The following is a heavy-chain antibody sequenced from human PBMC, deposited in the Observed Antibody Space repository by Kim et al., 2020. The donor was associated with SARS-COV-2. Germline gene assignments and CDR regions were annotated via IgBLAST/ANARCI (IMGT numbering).Heavy chain of an antibody. CDR1: GFTFSSYS. D-gene: IGHD3-9*01. CDR2: ISSSSSYI. CDR3: ARGSIDYDILTGSEQLNPFDP. Sequence: GGSLRLSCAASGFTFSSYSMNWVRQAPGKGLEWVSSISSSSSYIYYADSVKGRFTISRDNAKNSLYLQMNSLRAEDTAVYYCARGSIDYDILTGSEQLNPFDPWGQGTLVTSPQ. J-gene: IGHJ5*02. V-gene: IGHV3-21*01.